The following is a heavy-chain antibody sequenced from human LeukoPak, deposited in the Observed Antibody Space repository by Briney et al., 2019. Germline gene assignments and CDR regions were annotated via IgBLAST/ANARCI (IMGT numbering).Heavy chain of an antibody. CDR2: ISSSGTTV. Sequence: PGRSLRLSCAASGFMFNNYAMNWVRQAPGKGLEWVSLISSSGTTVSYADSVKGRFTISRDNAKNSLYLQMISLRAEDTAVYYCARSFDCWGQGTQVTVSS. V-gene: IGHV3-48*03. CDR3: ARSFDC. CDR1: GFMFNNYA. J-gene: IGHJ4*02.